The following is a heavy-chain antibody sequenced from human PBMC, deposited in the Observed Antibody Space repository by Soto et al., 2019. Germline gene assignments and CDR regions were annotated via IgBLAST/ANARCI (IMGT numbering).Heavy chain of an antibody. J-gene: IGHJ3*02. CDR2: IRSKAYGGTT. D-gene: IGHD3-22*01. V-gene: IGHV3-49*03. CDR3: SGYYSYAFDI. CDR1: GFTFGDYA. Sequence: GGSLRLSCTASGFTFGDYAMSWFRQAPGKGLEWVGFIRSKAYGGTTEYAASVKGRFTISRDDSKSIAYLQMNSLKTEDTAVYYCSGYYSYAFDIWGQGTMVTVSS.